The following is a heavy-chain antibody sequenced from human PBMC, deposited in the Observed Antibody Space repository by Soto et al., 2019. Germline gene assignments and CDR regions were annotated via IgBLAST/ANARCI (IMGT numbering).Heavy chain of an antibody. CDR3: ARVVPGAEAWFVP. CDR1: GYTFSNDC. Sequence: QVHLVQSGGEVKRPGASVKVSFKTSGYTFSNDCITWLRQAPVPPLESLGWLSLHSDVTNYAQKFQGIVSMTTDTSTSTAYMDLWSLSSDDPAVYYCARVVPGAEAWFVPWGQGTLVTVSS. D-gene: IGHD2-2*01. V-gene: IGHV1-18*01. J-gene: IGHJ5*02. CDR2: LSLHSDVT.